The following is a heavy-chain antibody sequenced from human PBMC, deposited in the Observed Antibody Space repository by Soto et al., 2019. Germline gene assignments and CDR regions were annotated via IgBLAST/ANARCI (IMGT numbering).Heavy chain of an antibody. J-gene: IGHJ3*02. V-gene: IGHV1-24*01. D-gene: IGHD3-3*01. CDR2: FDPEDGET. CDR3: ATDRPRITIFGVVIIRDAFDI. CDR1: GYTLTELS. Sequence: ASVKVACKVSGYTLTELSMHWVRQAPGKGLEWMGGFDPEDGETIYAQKFQGRVTMTEDTSTDTAYMELSSLRSEDTAVYYCATDRPRITIFGVVIIRDAFDIWGQGTMVTVSS.